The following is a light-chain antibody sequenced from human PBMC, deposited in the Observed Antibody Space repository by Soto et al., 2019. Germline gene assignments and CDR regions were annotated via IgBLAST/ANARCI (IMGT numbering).Light chain of an antibody. CDR1: QNINNY. CDR3: QQSYSTRGA. CDR2: GAS. J-gene: IGKJ1*01. V-gene: IGKV1-39*01. Sequence: DIQMTQSPSSLSASVGDRVTITCRASQNINNYLNWYQQKPGKAPNLLIYGASSLHSGVPSRFNGSGSGTGFALTISSLQPEHFATYYCQQSYSTRGAFGQGTKVEIK.